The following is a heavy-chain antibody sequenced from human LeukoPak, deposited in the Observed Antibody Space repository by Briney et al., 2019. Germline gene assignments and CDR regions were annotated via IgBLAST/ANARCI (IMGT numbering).Heavy chain of an antibody. V-gene: IGHV1-69*01. D-gene: IGHD3-16*02. Sequence: GSSVKVSCKASGGTFISYAISWVRQAPGQGLEWMGGIIPIFGTANYAQKFQGRVTITADESTSTAYMELSSLRSEDTAVYYCAREGGIVAASYDYVWGSYRSPPYFDYWGQGTLVTVSS. CDR1: GGTFISYA. J-gene: IGHJ4*02. CDR2: IIPIFGTA. CDR3: AREGGIVAASYDYVWGSYRSPPYFDY.